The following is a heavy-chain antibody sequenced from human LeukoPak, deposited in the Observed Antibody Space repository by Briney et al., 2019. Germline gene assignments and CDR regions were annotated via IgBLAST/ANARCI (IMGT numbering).Heavy chain of an antibody. CDR2: IYYSGST. V-gene: IGHV4-39*07. CDR3: ARDLTQIAAAGTIVTFDL. CDR1: GGSISSSSYY. D-gene: IGHD6-13*01. Sequence: SETLSLTCTVSGGSISSSSYYWGWIRQPPGQGLEYIGSIYYSGSTYYNPSLKSRVTMAVDTSKNQFSLKLSSVTAADTAVYYCARDLTQIAAAGTIVTFDLWGRGTLVTVSS. J-gene: IGHJ2*01.